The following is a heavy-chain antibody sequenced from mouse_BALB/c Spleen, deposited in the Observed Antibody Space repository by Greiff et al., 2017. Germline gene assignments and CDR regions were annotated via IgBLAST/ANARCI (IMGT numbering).Heavy chain of an antibody. J-gene: IGHJ1*01. CDR1: GFTFSNYW. Sequence: EVKVEESGGGLVQPGGSMKLSCVASGFTFSNYWMNWVRQSPEKGLEWVAEIRLKSNNYATHYAESVKGRFTISRDDSKSSVYLQMNNLRAEDTGIYYCTRTGSWYFDVWGAGTTVTVSS. D-gene: IGHD4-1*01. CDR3: TRTGSWYFDV. V-gene: IGHV6-6*02. CDR2: IRLKSNNYAT.